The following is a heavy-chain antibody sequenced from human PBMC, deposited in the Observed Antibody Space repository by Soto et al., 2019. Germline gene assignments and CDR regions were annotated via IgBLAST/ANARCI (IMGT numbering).Heavy chain of an antibody. V-gene: IGHV1-69*01. Sequence: QAQVVQSGAEVRKPGSSVKLSCKASEGTFNSYAIAWVRQAPGQGLEWMGGIIPYYNALNYAQKFQDRVTITADDATNTVYMELSSLRSDDTAVYFCASGASRWYPYFFDSWAQGTLVTVSS. J-gene: IGHJ4*02. D-gene: IGHD6-13*01. CDR3: ASGASRWYPYFFDS. CDR1: EGTFNSYA. CDR2: IIPYYNAL.